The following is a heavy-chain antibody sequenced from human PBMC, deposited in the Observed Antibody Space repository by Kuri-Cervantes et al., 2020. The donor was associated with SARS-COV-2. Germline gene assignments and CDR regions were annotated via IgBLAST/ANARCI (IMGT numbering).Heavy chain of an antibody. V-gene: IGHV4-34*01. CDR1: GGSFSGYY. CDR2: INHSGST. J-gene: IGHJ4*02. D-gene: IGHD5-18*01. CDR3: ARAFPRSYVGY. Sequence: GSLRLSCAVHGGSFSGYYWSWIRQPPGKGLEWIGEINHSGSTNYNPSLKSRATISVGTSKNQFSLKLSSVTAADTAVYYCARAFPRSYVGYWGQGTLVTVSS.